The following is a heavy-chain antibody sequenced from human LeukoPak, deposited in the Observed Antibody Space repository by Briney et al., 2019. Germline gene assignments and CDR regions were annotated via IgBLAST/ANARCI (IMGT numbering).Heavy chain of an antibody. CDR1: GGSISSSSYY. CDR3: ARHRDYYDSSGYSFNPFDI. D-gene: IGHD3-22*01. J-gene: IGHJ3*02. Sequence: SETLSLTCTVSGGSISSSSYYWVWIRQPPGKGLEWIGSIYYSGSTYYNPSLKSRVTISVDTSKNQFSLKLSSVTAADTAVYYCARHRDYYDSSGYSFNPFDIWGQGTMVTVSS. V-gene: IGHV4-39*01. CDR2: IYYSGST.